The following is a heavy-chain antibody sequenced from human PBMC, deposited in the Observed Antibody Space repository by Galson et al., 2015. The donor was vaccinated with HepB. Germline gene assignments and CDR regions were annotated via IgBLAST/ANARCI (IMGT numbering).Heavy chain of an antibody. D-gene: IGHD3-22*01. V-gene: IGHV1-69*04. Sequence: SVKVSCKASGGTFSSYTISWVRQAPGQGLEWMGRIIPILGIANYAQKFQGRVTITADKSTSTAYMELSSLRSEDTAVYYCARDPEGDSSGYFGWGQGTLVTVSS. CDR3: ARDPEGDSSGYFG. CDR2: IIPILGIA. J-gene: IGHJ4*02. CDR1: GGTFSSYT.